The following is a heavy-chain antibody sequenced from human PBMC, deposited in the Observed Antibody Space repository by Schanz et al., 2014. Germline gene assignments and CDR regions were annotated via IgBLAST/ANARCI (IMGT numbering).Heavy chain of an antibody. CDR2: ISGSSRTT. D-gene: IGHD3-22*01. Sequence: EVQLVESGGGLIQPGGSLRLSCAASGFGFSSYSMNWVRQAPGKGLEWVSYISGSSRTTYYADSVKGRFTISRDNSKNTLYLQMNSLRAEDTAVYYCAKDRSWDYDSSGYFDYWGQGTLVTVSS. CDR3: AKDRSWDYDSSGYFDY. J-gene: IGHJ4*02. CDR1: GFGFSSYS. V-gene: IGHV3-48*01.